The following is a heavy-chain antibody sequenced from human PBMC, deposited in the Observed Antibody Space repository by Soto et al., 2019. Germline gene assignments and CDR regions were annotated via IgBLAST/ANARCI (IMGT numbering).Heavy chain of an antibody. CDR1: GFTFSSYG. V-gene: IGHV3-30*18. D-gene: IGHD3-10*01. J-gene: IGHJ4*02. Sequence: QVQLVESGGGVVQPGRSLRLSCAASGFTFSSYGMHWVRQAPGKGLEWVAVISYDGSNKYYADSVKGRFTISRDNSKNTLYLQMNSLRAEDTAVYYCAKGRNYYGSGPIDYWGQGTLVTVSS. CDR2: ISYDGSNK. CDR3: AKGRNYYGSGPIDY.